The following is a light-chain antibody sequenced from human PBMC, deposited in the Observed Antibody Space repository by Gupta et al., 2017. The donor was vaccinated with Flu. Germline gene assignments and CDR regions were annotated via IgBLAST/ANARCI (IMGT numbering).Light chain of an antibody. J-gene: IGKJ3*01. CDR3: QKYYIAPFT. Sequence: PSSLSASVGDRVTITCRASQDITNFLAWYQQKPGKVPKLLIYSASTLESGVPSRFSGSGSGTHFTLTIISLLPEDIATYYCQKYYIAPFTFGPGTKVDIK. CDR2: SAS. CDR1: QDITNF. V-gene: IGKV1-27*01.